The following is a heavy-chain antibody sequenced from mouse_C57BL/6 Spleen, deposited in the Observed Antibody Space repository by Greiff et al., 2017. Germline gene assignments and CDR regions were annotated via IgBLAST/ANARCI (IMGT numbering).Heavy chain of an antibody. J-gene: IGHJ4*01. Sequence: VKLQQPGAELVRPGSSVKLSCKASGYTFTSYWMHWVKQRPIQGLEWIGNIDPSDSETHYNQKFKDKATLTVDKSSSTAYMQLSSLTSEDSAVYYCARGDYDGMDYWGQGTSVTVSS. D-gene: IGHD2-4*01. CDR1: GYTFTSYW. CDR3: ARGDYDGMDY. V-gene: IGHV1-52*01. CDR2: IDPSDSET.